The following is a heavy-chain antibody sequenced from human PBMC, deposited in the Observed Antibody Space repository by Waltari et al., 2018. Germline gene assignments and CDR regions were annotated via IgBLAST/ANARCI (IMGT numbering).Heavy chain of an antibody. J-gene: IGHJ5*01. CDR2: INTSGEKT. V-gene: IGHV3-20*04. Sequence: EVQWGESGGGVIRPGGSLRLACAASGCRFNDYGMSWVRRGPGKGLEWLSGINTSGEKTGYSDSVKGRFTISRDNAKNALYLQLNSLTVEDTAVYFCVRDPRGRTGWLDSWGQGTLVTVSS. CDR1: GCRFNDYG. CDR3: VRDPRGRTGWLDS. D-gene: IGHD3-9*01.